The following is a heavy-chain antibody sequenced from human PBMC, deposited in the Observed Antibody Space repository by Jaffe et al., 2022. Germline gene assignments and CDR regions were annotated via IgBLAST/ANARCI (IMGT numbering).Heavy chain of an antibody. D-gene: IGHD6-19*01. CDR1: GFTFSSYS. CDR2: ISSSSSYI. Sequence: EVQLVESGGGLVKPGGSLRLSCAASGFTFSSYSMNWVRQAPGKGLEWVSSISSSSSYIYYADSVKGRFTISRDNAKNSLYLQMNSLRAEDTAVYYCARAGAVADDAFDIWGQGTMVTVSS. V-gene: IGHV3-21*01. CDR3: ARAGAVADDAFDI. J-gene: IGHJ3*02.